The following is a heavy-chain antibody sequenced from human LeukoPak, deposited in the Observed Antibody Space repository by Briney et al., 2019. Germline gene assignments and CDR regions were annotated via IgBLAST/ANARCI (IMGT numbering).Heavy chain of an antibody. CDR1: GYTFTSYG. CDR3: ARDWDSSGYYGGDDY. V-gene: IGHV1-18*01. Sequence: ASVKVSCKASGYTFTSYGISWVRQAPGRGLEWMGWISAYNGNTNYAQKLQGRVTMTTDTSTSTAYMELRSLRSDDTAVYYCARDWDSSGYYGGDDYWGQGTLVTVSS. CDR2: ISAYNGNT. J-gene: IGHJ4*02. D-gene: IGHD3-22*01.